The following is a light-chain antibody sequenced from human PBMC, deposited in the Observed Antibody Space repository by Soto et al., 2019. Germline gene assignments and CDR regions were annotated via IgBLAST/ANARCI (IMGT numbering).Light chain of an antibody. V-gene: IGLV2-14*01. CDR3: SSYTSSSTDV. J-gene: IGLJ1*01. Sequence: QSVLTQPASVSGSPGQSITISCTGTSSGVGGYNYVSWYQQHPGKAPKLLIYDVSDRPSEVSNRFSGSKSGNTASLTISGLQAEDEADYYCSSYTSSSTDVFGTGTKLTVL. CDR1: SSGVGGYNY. CDR2: DVS.